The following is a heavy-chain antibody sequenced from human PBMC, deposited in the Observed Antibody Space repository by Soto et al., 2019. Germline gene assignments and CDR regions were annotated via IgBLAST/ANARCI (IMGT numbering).Heavy chain of an antibody. D-gene: IGHD4-17*01. V-gene: IGHV3-33*01. CDR2: IWYDGSNK. CDR1: GFTFSSYG. Sequence: QVQLVESGGGVVQPGRSLRLSCAASGFTFSSYGMHWVRQAPGKGLEWVAVIWYDGSNKYYADSVKGRFTISRDNSKNTLYLQMNSLRAEDTAVYYCARPRGDSLGAFDIWGQGTMVTVSS. CDR3: ARPRGDSLGAFDI. J-gene: IGHJ3*02.